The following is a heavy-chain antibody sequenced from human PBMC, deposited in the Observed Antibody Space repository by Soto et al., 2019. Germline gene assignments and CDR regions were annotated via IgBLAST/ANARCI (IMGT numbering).Heavy chain of an antibody. Sequence: QVQLVESGGGVVQPGRSLRLSCAASGFTFSSYAMHWVRQAPGKVLEWVAVISYDGSNKYYADSVKGRFTISRDNSKNTLYLQMNSLRAEDTAVYYCAREDYVDSTLLDWFDPWGQGTLVTVSS. CDR2: ISYDGSNK. D-gene: IGHD4-17*01. J-gene: IGHJ5*02. V-gene: IGHV3-30-3*01. CDR1: GFTFSSYA. CDR3: AREDYVDSTLLDWFDP.